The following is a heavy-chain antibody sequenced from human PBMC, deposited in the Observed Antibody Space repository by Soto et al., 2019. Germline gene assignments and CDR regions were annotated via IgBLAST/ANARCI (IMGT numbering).Heavy chain of an antibody. CDR1: GYTFTGYY. CDR3: ASSSGSADDAFDI. D-gene: IGHD3-22*01. V-gene: IGHV1-2*02. Sequence: ASVKVSCKASGYTFTGYYMHWVRQAPGQGLEWMGWINPNSGGTNYAQKLQGRVTMTTDTSTSTAYMELRSLRSDDTAVYYCASSSGSADDAFDIWGQGTMVTVSS. CDR2: INPNSGGT. J-gene: IGHJ3*02.